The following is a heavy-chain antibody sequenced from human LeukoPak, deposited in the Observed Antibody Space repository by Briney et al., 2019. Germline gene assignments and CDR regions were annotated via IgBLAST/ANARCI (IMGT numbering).Heavy chain of an antibody. Sequence: GGSLRLSCAASGFTFSTYSMNWVRQAPGKGLEWVASISSSSSYIYYADSLRGRFTISRDNAKNSLYLQVNSLRADDTAVYYCASVKLSAWGQGTLVTVSS. V-gene: IGHV3-21*04. J-gene: IGHJ5*02. CDR1: GFTFSTYS. D-gene: IGHD2-15*01. CDR2: ISSSSSYI. CDR3: ASVKLSA.